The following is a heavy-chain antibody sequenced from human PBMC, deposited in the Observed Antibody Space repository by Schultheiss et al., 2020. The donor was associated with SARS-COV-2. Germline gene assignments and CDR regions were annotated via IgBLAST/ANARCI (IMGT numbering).Heavy chain of an antibody. CDR2: INHSGST. CDR3: ARLAAGTLSYMDV. J-gene: IGHJ6*03. Sequence: GSLRLSCAVSGGSISSSNWWSWVRQPPGKGLEWIGEINHSGSTNYNPSLKSRVTISVDTSKNQFSLKLSSVTAADTAVYYCARLAAGTLSYMDVWGKGTTVTVSS. V-gene: IGHV4-4*02. D-gene: IGHD6-13*01. CDR1: GGSISSSNW.